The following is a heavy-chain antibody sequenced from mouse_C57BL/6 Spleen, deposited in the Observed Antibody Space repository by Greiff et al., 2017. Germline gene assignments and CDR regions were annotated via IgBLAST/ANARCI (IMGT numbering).Heavy chain of an antibody. CDR1: GYTFTSYW. CDR3: ARSPLYRY. V-gene: IGHV1-61*01. J-gene: IGHJ2*01. CDR2: IYPSDSET. D-gene: IGHD2-1*01. Sequence: QVQLQQPGAELVRPGSSVKLSCKASGYTFTSYWMDWVKQRPGQGLEWIGNIYPSDSETHYNQKFKDKATLTVDKSSSTAYMQLSSLTSEDFAVYFCARSPLYRYWGQGTTLTVSS.